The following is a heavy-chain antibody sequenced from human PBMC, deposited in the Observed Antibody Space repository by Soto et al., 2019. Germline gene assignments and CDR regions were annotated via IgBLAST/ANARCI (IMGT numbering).Heavy chain of an antibody. CDR2: ISCYNGKT. J-gene: IGHJ6*02. D-gene: IGHD3-3*01. CDR3: ARDAPPPELRFLEWHNYDYNGMDV. CDR1: GYSFTAYG. Sequence: QVQVVQSGDEVKETGASVRVSCKTSGYSFTAYGISWVRQAPGQGHEWMGWISCYNGKTKYAQKVQGRVTMTTDTSTSTAEMEVRSLRSDDTAIYYCARDAPPPELRFLEWHNYDYNGMDVWGQGTTVTVSS. V-gene: IGHV1-18*01.